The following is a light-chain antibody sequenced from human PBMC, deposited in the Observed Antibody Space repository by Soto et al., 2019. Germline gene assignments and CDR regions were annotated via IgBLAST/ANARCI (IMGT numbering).Light chain of an antibody. CDR2: FDS. CDR1: NLVSKN. J-gene: IGLJ1*01. Sequence: SYELTQPPSVSVTPGKTASITCGGNNLVSKNVHWYQQKPGQAPLLVIDFDSDRPSGIPERFSGSNSGNTATLTISRVEAGDEADYYCQVWDSDTDHYVFGPGTKVTVL. V-gene: IGLV3-21*04. CDR3: QVWDSDTDHYV.